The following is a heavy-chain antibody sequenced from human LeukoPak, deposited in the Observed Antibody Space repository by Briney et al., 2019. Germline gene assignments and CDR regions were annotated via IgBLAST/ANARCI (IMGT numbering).Heavy chain of an antibody. V-gene: IGHV3-21*01. CDR2: ISSTSSHI. CDR1: GFTFSSYS. CDR3: AAGGLVGAHYYFDY. Sequence: GGSLRLSCEASGFTFSSYSMDWVRQAPGKGLEWVSSISSTSSHIYYADSVKGRFTISRDNAKNSLYLQMNSLRAEDTAVYYCAAGGLVGAHYYFDYWGQGTRVTVSS. D-gene: IGHD1-26*01. J-gene: IGHJ4*02.